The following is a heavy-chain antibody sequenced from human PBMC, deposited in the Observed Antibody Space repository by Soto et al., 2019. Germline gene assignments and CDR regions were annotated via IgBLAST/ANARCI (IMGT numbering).Heavy chain of an antibody. CDR1: GGSLSSYY. Sequence: SETLSLTCIASGGSLSSYYWTWIRQPAGKGLEWIGRIYTSGSTNYNPSLKSRVTMSVDTSKNQFSLKLSSVTAADTAVYYCAAYSSSLGTFDIWGQGTKVTVSS. V-gene: IGHV4-4*07. CDR2: IYTSGST. J-gene: IGHJ3*02. D-gene: IGHD6-13*01. CDR3: AAYSSSLGTFDI.